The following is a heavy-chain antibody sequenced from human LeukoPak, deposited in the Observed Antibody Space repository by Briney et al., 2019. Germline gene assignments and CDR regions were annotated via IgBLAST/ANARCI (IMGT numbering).Heavy chain of an antibody. Sequence: GSLRLSCAASGFTFNSYAMSWVRQAPGKGLEWIREINHSGSTNYNPSLKSRVTISVDTSKNQFSLKLSSVTAADTAVYYCARGPRRYCSSTSCYAGDYWGQGTLVTVSS. CDR2: INHSGST. CDR3: ARGPRRYCSSTSCYAGDY. V-gene: IGHV4-34*01. CDR1: GFTFNSYA. D-gene: IGHD2-2*01. J-gene: IGHJ4*02.